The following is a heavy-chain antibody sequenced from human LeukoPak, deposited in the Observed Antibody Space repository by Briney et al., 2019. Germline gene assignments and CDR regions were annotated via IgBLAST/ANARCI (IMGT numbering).Heavy chain of an antibody. Sequence: ASVKVSCKASGYTFTSYGISWVRQAPGQGLEWMGWISAYNGDTNYAQKLQGRVTMTTDTSTSTAYMELRSLRSDDTAVYYCASGVAGTESFDYWGQGALVTVSS. CDR3: ASGVAGTESFDY. J-gene: IGHJ4*02. CDR2: ISAYNGDT. V-gene: IGHV1-18*01. D-gene: IGHD6-19*01. CDR1: GYTFTSYG.